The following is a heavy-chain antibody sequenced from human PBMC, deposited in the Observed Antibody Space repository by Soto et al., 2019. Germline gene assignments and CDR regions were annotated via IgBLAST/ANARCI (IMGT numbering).Heavy chain of an antibody. CDR3: ATDQLLVGATLGLFDY. Sequence: EVQLLESGGGLVQPGGSLRLSCAASGFTFSSYAMSWVRQAPGKGLEWVSAISGSGGSTYYADSVKGRFTISRDNSKNTLYLHMNSLRAEDTAVYYCATDQLLVGATLGLFDYWGQGTLVTVSS. V-gene: IGHV3-23*01. CDR1: GFTFSSYA. CDR2: ISGSGGST. J-gene: IGHJ4*02. D-gene: IGHD1-26*01.